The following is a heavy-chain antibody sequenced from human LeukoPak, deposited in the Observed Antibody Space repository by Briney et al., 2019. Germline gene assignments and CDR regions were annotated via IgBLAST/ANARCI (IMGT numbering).Heavy chain of an antibody. D-gene: IGHD4-17*01. CDR2: IHPNSGDT. CDR1: GYTFIGYY. J-gene: IGHJ4*02. V-gene: IGHV1-2*02. Sequence: EASVKVSCKASGYTFIGYYIHWVRQAPGQGLEWMGWIHPNSGDTNYAQSFQGRGTMTRDTSISTAYMELSRLRSNDTAVYYCAIHTGTNSFFDFWGQGTLVTVSS. CDR3: AIHTGTNSFFDF.